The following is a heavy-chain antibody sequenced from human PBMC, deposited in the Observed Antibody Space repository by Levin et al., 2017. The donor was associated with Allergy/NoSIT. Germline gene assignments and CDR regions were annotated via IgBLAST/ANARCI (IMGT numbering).Heavy chain of an antibody. Sequence: SGPTLVKPTQTLTLTCTFSGFSLSTSGVGVGWIRQPPGKALEWLALIYWDDDKRYSPSLKSRLTITKDTSKNQVVLTMTNMDPVDTATYYCARTSSGYDHFDYWGQGTLVTVSS. D-gene: IGHD5-12*01. V-gene: IGHV2-5*02. J-gene: IGHJ4*02. CDR2: IYWDDDK. CDR3: ARTSSGYDHFDY. CDR1: GFSLSTSGVG.